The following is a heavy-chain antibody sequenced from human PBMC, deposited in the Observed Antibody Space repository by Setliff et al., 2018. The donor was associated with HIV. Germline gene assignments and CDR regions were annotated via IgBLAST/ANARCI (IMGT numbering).Heavy chain of an antibody. CDR2: IISILGIA. J-gene: IGHJ4*02. CDR1: GGSSSTHA. Sequence: GASVKVSCKASGGSSSTHAMNWVRQAPGQGLEWMGQIISILGIANYAQKFQGRVTMTRDTSTNTVYMELSSLTAEDTALYFCVGERPGGLFEHWGQGTLVTVSS. D-gene: IGHD3-10*01. CDR3: VGERPGGLFEH. V-gene: IGHV1-69*10.